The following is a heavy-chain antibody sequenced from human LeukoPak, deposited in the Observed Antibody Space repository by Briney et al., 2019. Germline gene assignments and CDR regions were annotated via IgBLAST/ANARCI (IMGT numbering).Heavy chain of an antibody. V-gene: IGHV1-18*01. CDR2: ISAYNGNI. CDR1: GYTFTSYG. D-gene: IGHD2-2*01. J-gene: IGHJ6*03. CDR3: ASGVPAAISSHYYMDV. Sequence: GASVKVSCKASGYTFTSYGISWVRQAPGQGLEWMGWISAYNGNINYAQKLQGRVTMTTDTSTSTAYMELRSLRSDDTAVYYCASGVPAAISSHYYMDVWGKGTTVTVSS.